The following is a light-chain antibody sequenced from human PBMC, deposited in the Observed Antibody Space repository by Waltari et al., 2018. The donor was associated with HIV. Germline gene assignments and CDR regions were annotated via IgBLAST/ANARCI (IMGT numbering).Light chain of an antibody. Sequence: EIVLTQSPGTLSLSPGERATLSCRASQNVDKNYLAWYQQKPGQAPGLLIYGASNRATGIPDRFSGSGSGTDFTLTISRLEPEDFAVYHCQHYVSSPYSFGQGTKLEIK. J-gene: IGKJ2*03. CDR2: GAS. CDR1: QNVDKNY. V-gene: IGKV3-20*01. CDR3: QHYVSSPYS.